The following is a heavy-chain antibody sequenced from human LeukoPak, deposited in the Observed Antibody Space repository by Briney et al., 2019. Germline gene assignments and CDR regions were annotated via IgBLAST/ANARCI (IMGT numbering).Heavy chain of an antibody. Sequence: ASVKVSCKASGYTFTGYYMHWVRQAPGQGLEWMGWINPNSGGTNYAQKFQGRVTMTRDTSISTAYMELSRLRSDDTAVYYCARDLERLHPSNFDYWGQGTLVTVSS. D-gene: IGHD6-25*01. CDR3: ARDLERLHPSNFDY. V-gene: IGHV1-2*02. CDR1: GYTFTGYY. J-gene: IGHJ4*02. CDR2: INPNSGGT.